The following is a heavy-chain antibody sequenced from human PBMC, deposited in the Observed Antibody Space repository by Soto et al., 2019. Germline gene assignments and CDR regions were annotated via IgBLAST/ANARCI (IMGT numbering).Heavy chain of an antibody. Sequence: GGSLRLSCAASGFTFCSYGMHWVRQAPGKGLEWVAVIWYDGSNKYYADSVKGRFTISRDNPKNTLYLQMNSLRAEDTAVYYCARDHWYFDLWGRGTLVTVSS. CDR1: GFTFCSYG. CDR2: IWYDGSNK. J-gene: IGHJ2*01. CDR3: ARDHWYFDL. V-gene: IGHV3-33*01.